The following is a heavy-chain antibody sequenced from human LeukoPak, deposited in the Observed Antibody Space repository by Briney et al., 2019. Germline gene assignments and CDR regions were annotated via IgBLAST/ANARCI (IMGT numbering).Heavy chain of an antibody. CDR2: ISSSSSYI. J-gene: IGHJ4*02. CDR3: ARVEYYYDSSGYYDY. V-gene: IGHV3-21*01. D-gene: IGHD3-22*01. CDR1: GFTFSSYW. Sequence: PGGSLRLSCAASGFTFSSYWMHWVRQAPGKGLEWVSSISSSSSYIYYADSVKGRFTISRDNAKNSLYLQMNSLRAEDTAVYYCARVEYYYDSSGYYDYWGQGTLVTVSS.